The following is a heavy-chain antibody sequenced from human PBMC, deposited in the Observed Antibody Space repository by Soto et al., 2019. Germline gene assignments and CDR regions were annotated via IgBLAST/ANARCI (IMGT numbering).Heavy chain of an antibody. V-gene: IGHV1-69*01. J-gene: IGHJ6*02. CDR1: GGTFSSYA. D-gene: IGHD6-6*01. Sequence: QVQLVQSGAEVKKPGSSVKVSCKASGGTFSSYAISWVRQAPGQGLEWMGGIIPIFGTANYAQKFQGRVTITADESTSTADMELSSLRSEDTAVYYCARTLVPEDYYYYGMDVWGQGTTVTVSS. CDR2: IIPIFGTA. CDR3: ARTLVPEDYYYYGMDV.